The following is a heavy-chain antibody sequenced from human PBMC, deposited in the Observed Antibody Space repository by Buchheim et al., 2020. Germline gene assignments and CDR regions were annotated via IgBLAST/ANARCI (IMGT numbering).Heavy chain of an antibody. CDR2: IYPGDSDT. V-gene: IGHV5-51*01. Sequence: EVQLVQSGAEVRKPGGSLKISCEASGYSFSNFWIAWVRQMPGKGLEWMGIIYPGDSDTRYSPSFEGHVTISADKSTAVAYPQWSSLRASDTAVYYCAKVSSSEDGFLGLFDHWGRGTL. J-gene: IGHJ4*02. CDR1: GYSFSNFW. CDR3: AKVSSSEDGFLGLFDH. D-gene: IGHD5-24*01.